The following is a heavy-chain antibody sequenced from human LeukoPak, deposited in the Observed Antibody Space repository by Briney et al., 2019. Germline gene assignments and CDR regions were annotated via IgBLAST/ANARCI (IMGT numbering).Heavy chain of an antibody. Sequence: SETLSLICTVSGVSISSGGYYWSWIRQPPGKGLEWIGEINHSGSTNYNPSLKSRVTISVDTSKNQFSLKLSSVTAADTAVYYCARGPSWRYSTKYYFDYWGQGTLVTVSS. J-gene: IGHJ4*02. CDR2: INHSGST. CDR1: GVSISSGGYY. D-gene: IGHD6-13*01. V-gene: IGHV4-39*07. CDR3: ARGPSWRYSTKYYFDY.